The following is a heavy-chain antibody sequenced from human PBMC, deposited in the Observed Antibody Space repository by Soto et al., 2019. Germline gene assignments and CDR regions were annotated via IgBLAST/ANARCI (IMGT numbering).Heavy chain of an antibody. J-gene: IGHJ6*02. V-gene: IGHV3-30*18. CDR1: GFTFGSYA. CDR2: ISSDGSNR. Sequence: SLRFSCAASGFTFGSYAMHWVRQAPGKGLQCVSLISSDGSNRNSADSVKGRFSISRDNSKNMLYLQINSLTAEDTAIYYCAKDRPRSSGSKHYYALDVWGQG. CDR3: AKDRPRSSGSKHYYALDV. D-gene: IGHD6-19*01.